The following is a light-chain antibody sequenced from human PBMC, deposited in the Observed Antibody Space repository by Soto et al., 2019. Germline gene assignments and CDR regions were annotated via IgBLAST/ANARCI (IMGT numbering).Light chain of an antibody. CDR3: QQSYT. Sequence: DIQLTQSPSTLSVSVGDRVTITCRASQSVSAWLVWYQLKPGKAPKLLIYKASILESGVPSRFSGSVSGAEFTLTISSLQPDDFGIYFCQQSYTFGQGTRLEIK. J-gene: IGKJ2*01. V-gene: IGKV1-5*03. CDR2: KAS. CDR1: QSVSAW.